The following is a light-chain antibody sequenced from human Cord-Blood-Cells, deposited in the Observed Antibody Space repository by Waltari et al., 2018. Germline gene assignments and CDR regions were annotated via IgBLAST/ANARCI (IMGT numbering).Light chain of an antibody. CDR3: QQYGSSPLT. CDR2: GAS. J-gene: IGKJ4*01. Sequence: EIVLTQSPGTLSLSPGERATLSCRASQSVSSSYLAWYQQKPGQAPRLLIYGASSRATGIPDRFSCSGSGTDFTLTISRLEPEDFAVYYCQQYGSSPLTFGGATKVEIK. CDR1: QSVSSSY. V-gene: IGKV3-20*01.